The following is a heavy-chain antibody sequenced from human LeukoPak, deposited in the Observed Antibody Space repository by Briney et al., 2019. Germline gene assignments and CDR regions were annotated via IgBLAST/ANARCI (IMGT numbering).Heavy chain of an antibody. Sequence: PSETLSLTCTVSGGSISSYYWSWIRQPPGKGLEWIGYIYYRGSTNYNPSLKSRVTISVDTSKNQFSLKLSSVTAADTAVYYCARLSGYCSGGSCYNNYNWFDPWGQGTLVTVSS. CDR1: GGSISSYY. CDR2: IYYRGST. CDR3: ARLSGYCSGGSCYNNYNWFDP. J-gene: IGHJ5*02. V-gene: IGHV4-59*01. D-gene: IGHD2-15*01.